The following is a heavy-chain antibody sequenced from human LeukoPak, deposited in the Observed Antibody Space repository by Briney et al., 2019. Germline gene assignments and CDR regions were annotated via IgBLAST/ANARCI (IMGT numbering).Heavy chain of an antibody. Sequence: PGVCLRLSCAASGFIFSSSAMSWVRQAPGKGLEWVPGISGSGGSTYYADSVKGRFAISRDNSKSTLYLQMNSLRAEDTAVYYCAKDLYSSLNWGQGTLVTVSS. D-gene: IGHD6-6*01. V-gene: IGHV3-23*01. CDR3: AKDLYSSLN. CDR1: GFIFSSSA. J-gene: IGHJ4*02. CDR2: ISGSGGST.